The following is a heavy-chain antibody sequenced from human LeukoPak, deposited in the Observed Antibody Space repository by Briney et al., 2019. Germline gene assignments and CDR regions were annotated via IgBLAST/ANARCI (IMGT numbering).Heavy chain of an antibody. J-gene: IGHJ4*02. CDR3: ARRIRAATTLVYDY. CDR2: IYHSGST. D-gene: IGHD1-26*01. V-gene: IGHV4-38-2*01. CDR1: GFSISSGYY. Sequence: PSETLSLTCAVSGFSISSGYYWGWIRQPPGKGLEWIGSIYHSGSTYYNPSLKSRVTISVDTYKNQFSLKLSSVTAADTAVYYCARRIRAATTLVYDYWGQGTLVTVSS.